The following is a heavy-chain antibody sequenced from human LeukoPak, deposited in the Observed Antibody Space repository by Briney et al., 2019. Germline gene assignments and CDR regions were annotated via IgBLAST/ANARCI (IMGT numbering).Heavy chain of an antibody. Sequence: GGSLRPSCAASGFTFSSSWMTWVRQAPGKGLEWVANIKEDGNEKYYVDSVKGRFTISRDNAANSLYLQMGSLRGEDTAVYYCVRSYDYWGQGTLVTVSS. V-gene: IGHV3-7*05. CDR2: IKEDGNEK. J-gene: IGHJ4*02. CDR1: GFTFSSSW. CDR3: VRSYDY.